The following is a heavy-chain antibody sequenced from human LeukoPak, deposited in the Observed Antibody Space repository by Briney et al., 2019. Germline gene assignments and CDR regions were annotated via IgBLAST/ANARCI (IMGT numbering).Heavy chain of an antibody. Sequence: NSSETLSLTCAVYGGSFSGYYWSWIRQPPGKGLEWIGEINHSGSTNYNPSLKSRVTISVDTSKNQFSLKLSSVTAADTAVYYCARAPKLYYDFWSGYYGFDYWGQGTLVTVSS. V-gene: IGHV4-34*01. CDR2: INHSGST. J-gene: IGHJ4*02. CDR1: GGSFSGYY. D-gene: IGHD3-3*01. CDR3: ARAPKLYYDFWSGYYGFDY.